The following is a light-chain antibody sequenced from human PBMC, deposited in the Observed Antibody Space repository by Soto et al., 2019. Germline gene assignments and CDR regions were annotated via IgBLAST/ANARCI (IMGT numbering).Light chain of an antibody. CDR1: QGISSY. CDR2: AAS. V-gene: IGKV1-8*01. CDR3: LQYYSYPLT. Sequence: GGRVTITCRASQGISSYLAWYQQKPGKAPKLLIYAASTLQSGVPSRFSGSGSGTDFTLTISCLQSEDFATYYCLQYYSYPLTFRPGTKVDLK. J-gene: IGKJ3*01.